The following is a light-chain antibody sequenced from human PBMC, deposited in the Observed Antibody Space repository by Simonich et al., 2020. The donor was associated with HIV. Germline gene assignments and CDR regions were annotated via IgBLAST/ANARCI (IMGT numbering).Light chain of an antibody. J-gene: IGKJ1*01. V-gene: IGKV4-1*01. CDR1: QSVLYSSKNKNY. CDR2: WAS. CDR3: QQYYSTPRT. Sequence: DIVMTQSPDSLAVSLGERATINCKSSQSVLYSSKNKNYLAWYQQKPGQPPILLIYWASTRESGVPDRFSASGSGTDFTLTISSLQAEDVAVYYCQQYYSTPRTFGQGTKVEIK.